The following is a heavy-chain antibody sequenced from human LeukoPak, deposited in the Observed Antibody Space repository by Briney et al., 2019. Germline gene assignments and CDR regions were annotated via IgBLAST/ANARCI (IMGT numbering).Heavy chain of an antibody. CDR1: GFSVSSTY. J-gene: IGHJ4*02. CDR3: ARKDRGFSIDY. D-gene: IGHD1-14*01. CDR2: IYRDGST. V-gene: IGHV3-53*01. Sequence: GGSLRLSCAASGFSVSSTYMNWVRQAPGKGLEWVSIIYRDGSTYYADYVKGRFTISRDNSKNTLYLQMNSLRAEDTAVYYCARKDRGFSIDYWGQGTLVTVSS.